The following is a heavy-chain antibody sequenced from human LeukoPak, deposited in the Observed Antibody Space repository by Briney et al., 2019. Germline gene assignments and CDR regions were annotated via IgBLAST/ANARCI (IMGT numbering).Heavy chain of an antibody. J-gene: IGHJ4*02. CDR3: ARDRCHYSSGSYCYYFDY. CDR2: INAGNGNT. V-gene: IGHV1-3*01. Sequence: ASVKVSYKASGYTFTSYAMHWVRQAPGQRLEWMGWINAGNGNTKYSQKVQGRVTINRDTSATTVYMELSSLRSEDTAVYYCARDRCHYSSGSYCYYFDYWGQGTLVTVSS. D-gene: IGHD3-10*01. CDR1: GYTFTSYA.